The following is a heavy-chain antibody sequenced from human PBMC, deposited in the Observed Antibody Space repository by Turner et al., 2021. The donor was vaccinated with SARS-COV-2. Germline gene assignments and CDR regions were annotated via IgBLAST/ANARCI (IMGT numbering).Heavy chain of an antibody. D-gene: IGHD6-19*01. CDR2: ISSSSSFI. CDR3: ARAEEHSREWLVPKIPFDI. J-gene: IGHJ3*02. CDR1: GFTFISYA. V-gene: IGHV3-21*01. Sequence: EVQLLESGGGLVQPGGSLRLSCAASGFTFISYAMSWVRQAPGKGLEWVSSISSSSSFIYYPDSVKGRFTISRDNAKNSLYLQMNSLRAEDTAVYYCARAEEHSREWLVPKIPFDIWGQGTMVTVSS.